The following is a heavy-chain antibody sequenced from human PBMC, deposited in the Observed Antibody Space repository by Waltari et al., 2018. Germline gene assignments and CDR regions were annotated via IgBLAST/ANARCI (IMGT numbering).Heavy chain of an antibody. J-gene: IGHJ4*02. CDR1: GGSFSGYY. Sequence: QVQLQQWGAGLLKPSETLSLTCAVYGGSFSGYYWSWIRQPPGTGLEWIGEINHSGSTNYNPSLKSRVTISVDTSKNQFSLKLSSVTAADTAVYYCARGKGGTMVRGSRPRGFDYWGQGTLVTVSS. CDR3: ARGKGGTMVRGSRPRGFDY. CDR2: INHSGST. D-gene: IGHD3-10*01. V-gene: IGHV4-34*01.